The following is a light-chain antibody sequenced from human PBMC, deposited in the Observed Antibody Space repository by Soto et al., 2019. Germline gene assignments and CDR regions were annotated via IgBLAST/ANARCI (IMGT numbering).Light chain of an antibody. J-gene: IGKJ4*01. Sequence: VMTQSPATLSLSRGERVTLSCRANLPIDSTLAWYQQKPGQAPRLLIYGTSTRATGIPARFSGSGSGTEFTLTISSLQSEDFAVYYCQHYNNWLGTFGGGTKVEIK. V-gene: IGKV3-15*01. CDR2: GTS. CDR1: LPIDST. CDR3: QHYNNWLGT.